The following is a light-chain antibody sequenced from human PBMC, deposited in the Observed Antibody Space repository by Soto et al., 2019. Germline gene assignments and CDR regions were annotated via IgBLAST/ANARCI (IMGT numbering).Light chain of an antibody. J-gene: IGKJ3*01. V-gene: IGKV1-5*02. CDR2: DVS. CDR1: QSITTW. Sequence: DIQMTQSPSTVSAYVGDSVTIICRASQSITTWLAWYQQRPGKAPKLLIYDVSSLQSGVPARFSGSGSGTDFTLTISSLEPEDFAVYYCQQRSNWLFGPGTKVDIK. CDR3: QQRSNWL.